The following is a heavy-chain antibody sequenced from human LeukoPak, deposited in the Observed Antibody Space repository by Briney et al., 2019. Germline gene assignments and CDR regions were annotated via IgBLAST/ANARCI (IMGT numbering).Heavy chain of an antibody. J-gene: IGHJ4*02. CDR1: DGSISGYY. D-gene: IGHD6-19*01. CDR2: IYTSGST. CDR3: ARHGSDWSFDY. V-gene: IGHV4-4*07. Sequence: SETLSLTCTVSDGSISGYYWSWIRQPAGKGLEWIGRIYTSGSTNYNPSLKSRLTISIDTSRNQFSLQVSSVTAADTAVYYCARHGSDWSFDYWGQGTLVTVSS.